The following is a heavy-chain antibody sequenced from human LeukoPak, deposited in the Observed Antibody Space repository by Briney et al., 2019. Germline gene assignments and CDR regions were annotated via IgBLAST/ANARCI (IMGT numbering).Heavy chain of an antibody. CDR3: ARGQGATVPQVGKNWFDP. CDR2: VNESGGT. CDR1: IDSFSNYH. D-gene: IGHD1-26*01. J-gene: IGHJ5*02. Sequence: LETLSLTCAVYIDSFSNYHWNWIRQTPAKGMEWIGEVNESGGTNISPSLRSRVILSVDTSKNQFSLKLISVTVADTAIYYCARGQGATVPQVGKNWFDPWGQGTRVTVSS. V-gene: IGHV4-34*01.